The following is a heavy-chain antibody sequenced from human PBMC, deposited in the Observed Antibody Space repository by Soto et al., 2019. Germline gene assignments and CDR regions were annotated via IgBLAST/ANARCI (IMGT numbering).Heavy chain of an antibody. V-gene: IGHV3-30*18. CDR2: ISYDGSNK. Sequence: QVQLVESGGGVVQPGRSLRLSCAASGFTFSSYGMHWVRQAPGKGLEWVAVISYDGSNKYYADSVKGRFTISRDNSKNTMYLQMSSLSAEDTAVYYCAKAHILTGYYPKKHYYYYGMDVWGQGTTVTVSS. J-gene: IGHJ6*02. D-gene: IGHD3-9*01. CDR3: AKAHILTGYYPKKHYYYYGMDV. CDR1: GFTFSSYG.